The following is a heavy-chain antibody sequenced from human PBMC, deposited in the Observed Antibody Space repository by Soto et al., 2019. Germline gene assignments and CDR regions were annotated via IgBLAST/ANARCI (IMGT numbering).Heavy chain of an antibody. CDR2: ISGMEDRT. CDR3: ATTYTGG. V-gene: IGHV3-23*01. D-gene: IGHD1-1*01. Sequence: GGSLRLSFTASGFNLRDQALSWVRQAPGGGLEWVSGISGMEDRTNYADFVKGRFFISKDRAKNTLNLQMNGLRDDDTAVYYCATTYTGGWGQGTQVTVSS. CDR1: GFNLRDQA. J-gene: IGHJ1*01.